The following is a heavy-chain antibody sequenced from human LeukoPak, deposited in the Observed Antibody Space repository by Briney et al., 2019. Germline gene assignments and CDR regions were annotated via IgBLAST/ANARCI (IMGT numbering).Heavy chain of an antibody. CDR1: GFTFSSYE. D-gene: IGHD6-6*01. J-gene: IGHJ4*02. Sequence: PGGSLRLSCAASGFTFSSYEMNCVRQAPGKGLEWVSYISSSGSTIYYADSVKGRFTISRDNSKNTLYLQMNSLRAEDTAIYYCAKDRWSSSSGNYFDYWGQGTLVTVSS. CDR3: AKDRWSSSSGNYFDY. CDR2: ISSSGSTI. V-gene: IGHV3-48*03.